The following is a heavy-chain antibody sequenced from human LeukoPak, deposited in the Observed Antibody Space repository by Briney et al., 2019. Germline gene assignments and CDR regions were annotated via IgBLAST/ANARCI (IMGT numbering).Heavy chain of an antibody. D-gene: IGHD2-2*01. Sequence: GASVKVSCKASGYTFTSYDINWVRQATGQGLEWMGWMNPNSGNTGYAQKFQGRVTMTRNTSISTAYMELSSLRSEDTAVYYCARKMSEGYYSSTSCFFRANYGMDVWGQGTTVTVSS. J-gene: IGHJ6*02. CDR3: ARKMSEGYYSSTSCFFRANYGMDV. V-gene: IGHV1-8*01. CDR2: MNPNSGNT. CDR1: GYTFTSYD.